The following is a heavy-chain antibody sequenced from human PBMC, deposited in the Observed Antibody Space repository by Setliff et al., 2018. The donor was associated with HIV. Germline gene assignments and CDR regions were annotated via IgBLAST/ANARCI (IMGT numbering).Heavy chain of an antibody. CDR2: TTSNGRTT. D-gene: IGHD3-3*01. Sequence: PGGSLRLSCAASGFTFSNAWMTWVRRAPGRGLEWVSATTSNGRTTDYAESVRGRFTLSRDNSGNTLYLQMTSLRAEDTAIYYCAKAWGSGYPSFESALMFDVWGQGTLVTVSS. CDR1: GFTFSNAW. V-gene: IGHV3-23*01. CDR3: AKAWGSGYPSFESALMFDV. J-gene: IGHJ4*02.